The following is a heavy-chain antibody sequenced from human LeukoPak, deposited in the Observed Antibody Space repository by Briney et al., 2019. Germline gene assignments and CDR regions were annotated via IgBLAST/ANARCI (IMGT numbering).Heavy chain of an antibody. J-gene: IGHJ5*02. D-gene: IGHD2-15*01. CDR3: ARSKEDCCGSFDP. CDR1: GFTFNNYA. CDR2: ISVSATT. V-gene: IGHV3-23*01. Sequence: GGSLRLSCAASGFTFNNYAMSWVRQAPGKGLEWVSAISVSATTYYADSVMGRFTISRDNSKNTLYLQMNSLRVEDTAAYYCARSKEDCCGSFDPWGQGTLVTVSS.